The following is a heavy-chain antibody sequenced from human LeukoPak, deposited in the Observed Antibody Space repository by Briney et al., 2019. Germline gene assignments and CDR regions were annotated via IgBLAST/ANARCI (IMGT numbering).Heavy chain of an antibody. J-gene: IGHJ6*02. CDR2: IRSKANSYAT. CDR1: GFTFSGSA. D-gene: IGHD1-1*01. V-gene: IGHV3-73*01. Sequence: GGSLKLSCAASGFTFSGSAMHWVRQASGKGLEWVGRIRSKANSYATAYAASVKGRFTISRDDSKNTAYLQMNSLKTEDTAVYYCTRFSSLTPVPKSYYYYGMDVWGQGTTVTVSS. CDR3: TRFSSLTPVPKSYYYYGMDV.